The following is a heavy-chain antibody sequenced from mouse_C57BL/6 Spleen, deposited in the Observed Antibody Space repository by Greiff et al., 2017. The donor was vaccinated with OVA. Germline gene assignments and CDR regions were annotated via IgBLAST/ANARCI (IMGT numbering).Heavy chain of an antibody. D-gene: IGHD3-2*02. CDR1: GYKFTDYN. V-gene: IGHV1-18*01. Sequence: VQLKESGPELVKPGASVKIPCKASGYKFTDYNMDWVKQSHGKSLEWIGDINPNNGGTIYNQKFKGKATLAVDKSSSTAYMELRSLTSEDTAVYYCARGGQLRLLFAYWGQGTLVTVSA. CDR2: INPNNGGT. J-gene: IGHJ3*01. CDR3: ARGGQLRLLFAY.